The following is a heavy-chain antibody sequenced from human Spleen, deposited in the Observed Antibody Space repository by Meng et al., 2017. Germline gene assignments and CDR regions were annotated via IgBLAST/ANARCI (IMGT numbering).Heavy chain of an antibody. CDR1: GGSFSGYY. CDR3: AVRLRNYFDY. V-gene: IGHV4-34*01. J-gene: IGHJ4*02. Sequence: QVQLQQWGAGLLKPSETLSLTCAVYGGSFSGYYWSWIRQPPGKGLEWIGEINHSGSTNYNPSLKSRVTISVDTSKNQFSLKLSSVTAADTAVYYYAVRLRNYFDYWGQGTLVTVSS. D-gene: IGHD4-17*01. CDR2: INHSGST.